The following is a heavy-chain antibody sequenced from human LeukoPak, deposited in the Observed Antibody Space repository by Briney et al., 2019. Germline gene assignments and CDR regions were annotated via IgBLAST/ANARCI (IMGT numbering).Heavy chain of an antibody. V-gene: IGHV4-39*07. CDR3: AGTLESMVGPLFDY. Sequence: PSETLSLTCTVSGGSISSSSYYWGWIRQPPGKGLEWIGSIYYSGSTYYNPSLKSRVTISVDTSKNQFSLKLSSVTAADTAVYYCAGTLESMVGPLFDYWGQGTLVTVSS. J-gene: IGHJ4*02. D-gene: IGHD3-10*02. CDR1: GGSISSSSYY. CDR2: IYYSGST.